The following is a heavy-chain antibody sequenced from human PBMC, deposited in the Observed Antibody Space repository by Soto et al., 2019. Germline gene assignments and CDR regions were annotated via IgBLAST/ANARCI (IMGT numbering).Heavy chain of an antibody. V-gene: IGHV1-69*08. J-gene: IGHJ6*02. CDR1: GGTFSRYS. CDR3: AREDRDRETGLVPAAIDGMDV. CDR2: IIPIFGIP. D-gene: IGHD2-2*01. Sequence: QVQLVQSGAGVKKPGSSVKVSCKASGGTFSRYSITWVRQAPGDGLEWIGRIIPIFGIPTYAQKFQGRVTITADESTSTAYMELSSLRSDDTAVYYCAREDRDRETGLVPAAIDGMDVWGQGTTVTVSS.